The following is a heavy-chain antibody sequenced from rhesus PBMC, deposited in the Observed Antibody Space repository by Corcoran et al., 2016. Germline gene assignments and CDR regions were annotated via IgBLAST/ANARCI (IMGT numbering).Heavy chain of an antibody. Sequence: QVTLKESGPALVKPTQTLTLTCTFSWFSISTTGTGVGRFRQPPRQALEWLASIYWNDSKYYSTSLKSRLTISKDTSKNQVVLTMTNMDPVDTATYYCARVPNYYGSGYSDYWGQGVLVTVSS. CDR2: IYWNDSK. D-gene: IGHD3-28*01. J-gene: IGHJ4*01. CDR1: WFSISTTGTG. V-gene: IGHV2-95*01. CDR3: ARVPNYYGSGYSDY.